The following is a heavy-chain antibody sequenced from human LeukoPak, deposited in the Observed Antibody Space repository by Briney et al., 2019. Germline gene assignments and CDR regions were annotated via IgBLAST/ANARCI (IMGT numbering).Heavy chain of an antibody. CDR1: GGSFSGYY. V-gene: IGHV4-34*01. CDR3: ARQLGYCSSTSCHKEIDY. J-gene: IGHJ4*02. CDR2: INHSGST. Sequence: PSETLSLTCAVYGGSFSGYYWSWIRQPPGKGLEWIGEINHSGSTNYNPSLKSRVTISVDTSKSQFSLKLSSVTAADTAVYYCARQLGYCSSTSCHKEIDYWGQGTLVTVSS. D-gene: IGHD2-2*01.